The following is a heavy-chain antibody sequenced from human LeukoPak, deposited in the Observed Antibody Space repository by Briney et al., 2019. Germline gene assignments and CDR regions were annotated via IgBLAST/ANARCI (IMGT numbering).Heavy chain of an antibody. CDR1: GFTFSSFG. J-gene: IGHJ6*02. CDR3: AKESVAYYYYGTDV. V-gene: IGHV3-30*18. Sequence: GGSLRLSCAASGFTFSSFGMHWVRQAPGKGLQWVAVISYDGTNKYYADSVKDRFTISRDNSKNTLYLQMNSLRADDTAVYSCAKESVAYYYYGTDVWGQGTTVTVSS. CDR2: ISYDGTNK.